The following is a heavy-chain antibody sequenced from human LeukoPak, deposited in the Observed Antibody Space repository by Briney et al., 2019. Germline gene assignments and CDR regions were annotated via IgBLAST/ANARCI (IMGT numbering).Heavy chain of an antibody. D-gene: IGHD2-2*01. J-gene: IGHJ6*03. Sequence: PSQTLSLTCTVSGGSISSGDYYWSWIRQPPGKGLEWIGYIYYSGSTYYNPSLKSRVTISVDTSKNQFSLKLSSVTAADTAVYYCARTVVPAATYYYYYYMDVWGKGTTVTVSS. CDR2: IYYSGST. CDR1: GGSISSGDYY. CDR3: ARTVVPAATYYYYYYMDV. V-gene: IGHV4-30-4*08.